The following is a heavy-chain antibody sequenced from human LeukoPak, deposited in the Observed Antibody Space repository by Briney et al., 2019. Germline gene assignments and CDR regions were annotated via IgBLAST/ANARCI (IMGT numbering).Heavy chain of an antibody. CDR1: GFTFSSYE. CDR3: AKGGGGRLIYYYYMDV. J-gene: IGHJ6*03. Sequence: PGGSLRLSCAASGFTFSSYEMNWVRQAPGKGLERVSYISSSGSTIYYADSVKGRFTISRDNAKNSLYLQMNSLRAEDMALYYCAKGGGGRLIYYYYMDVWGKGTTVTVSS. V-gene: IGHV3-48*03. D-gene: IGHD3-16*01. CDR2: ISSSGSTI.